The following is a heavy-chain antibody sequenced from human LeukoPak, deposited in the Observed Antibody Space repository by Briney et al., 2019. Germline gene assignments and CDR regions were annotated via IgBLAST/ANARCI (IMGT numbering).Heavy chain of an antibody. CDR1: GGSFSGYY. D-gene: IGHD5-24*01. J-gene: IGHJ4*02. CDR3: ARRRLGYYFDY. CDR2: INPRGST. Sequence: PSETLSLSCGVYGGSFSGYYWSWIRQPPGKGLEWIGEINPRGSTNYNPSLKSRVALSADTSKNQFSLTLNSVTAADTAVYYCARRRLGYYFDYWGQGTLVTVSS. V-gene: IGHV4-34*01.